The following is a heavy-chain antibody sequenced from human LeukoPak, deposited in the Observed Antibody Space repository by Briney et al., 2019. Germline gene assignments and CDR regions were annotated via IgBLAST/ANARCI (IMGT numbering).Heavy chain of an antibody. J-gene: IGHJ4*02. CDR1: GFTFSSYA. CDR3: AGGSIGWYYFDY. D-gene: IGHD6-19*01. Sequence: GGSLRLSCAASGFTFSSYAMSWVRQAPGKGLEWVANIKQDGSEKYYVDSVKGRFTISRDNAKNSLYLQMNSLRAEDTAVYYCAGGSIGWYYFDYWGQGTLVTVSS. V-gene: IGHV3-7*04. CDR2: IKQDGSEK.